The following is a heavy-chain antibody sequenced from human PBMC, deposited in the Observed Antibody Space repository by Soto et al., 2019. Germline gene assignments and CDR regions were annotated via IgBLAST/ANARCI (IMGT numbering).Heavy chain of an antibody. D-gene: IGHD3-9*01. CDR3: ARWEITDYDILTEDPDHYYYYGMDV. Sequence: PGGSLRLSCAASGFICSDHYMECVRQAPGKGLEWVGRIRNKAKSYTIAYAASVEGRFTISRDDSKNSLYLQMNSLKTEDTAVYYCARWEITDYDILTEDPDHYYYYGMDVWGQGT. CDR2: IRNKAKSYTI. J-gene: IGHJ6*02. V-gene: IGHV3-72*01. CDR1: GFICSDHY.